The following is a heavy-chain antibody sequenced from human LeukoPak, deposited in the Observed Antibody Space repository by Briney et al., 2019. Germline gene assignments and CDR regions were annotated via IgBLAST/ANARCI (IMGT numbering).Heavy chain of an antibody. CDR2: IYWEDDK. J-gene: IGHJ4*02. V-gene: IGHV2-5*02. Sequence: SGPTLVKPTQTLTLTCTFSGFSLSTSGVGVGWIRQPPGKALEWLALIYWEDDKRYSPSLKSRLTITKDTSKNQVVLTMTNMDPVHTATYYCAHGALSDYGDYTFFWGQGTLVTVSS. CDR3: AHGALSDYGDYTFF. CDR1: GFSLSTSGVG. D-gene: IGHD4-17*01.